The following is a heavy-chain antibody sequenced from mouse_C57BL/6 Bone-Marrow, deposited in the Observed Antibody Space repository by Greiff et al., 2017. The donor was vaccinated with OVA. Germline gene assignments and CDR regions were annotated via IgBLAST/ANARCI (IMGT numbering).Heavy chain of an antibody. D-gene: IGHD2-4*01. V-gene: IGHV14-4*01. Sequence: VQLKQSGAELVRPGASVKLSCTASGFKIKDDYMHWVKQRPEQGLEWIGWIDPENGDTEYASKFQGKATITADTSSNTAYLQLSSLTSEDTAVYYCTREEGLRRFDYWGQGTTLTVSS. CDR3: TREEGLRRFDY. CDR2: IDPENGDT. CDR1: GFKIKDDY. J-gene: IGHJ2*01.